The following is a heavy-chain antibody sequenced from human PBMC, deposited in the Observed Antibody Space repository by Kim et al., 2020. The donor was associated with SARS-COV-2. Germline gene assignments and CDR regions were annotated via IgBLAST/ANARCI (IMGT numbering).Heavy chain of an antibody. Sequence: SQTLSLTCAISGDTVSTSSAAWSWIRQSPSRGLEWLGRTYYRSSRWYNDYAVSVTDRLPFNPDPSKNQLSLQLNSVPPDDTALYYCTKEPLRTTGKWY. CDR3: TKEPLRTTGKWY. CDR2: TYYRSSRWYN. J-gene: IGHJ2*01. V-gene: IGHV6-1*01. D-gene: IGHD4-17*01. CDR1: GDTVSTSSAA.